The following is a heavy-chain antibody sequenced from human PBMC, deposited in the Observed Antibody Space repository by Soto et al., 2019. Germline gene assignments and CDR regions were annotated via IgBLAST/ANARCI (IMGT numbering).Heavy chain of an antibody. CDR2: INTGNGNR. CDR3: AKGSWKHYDSSGSKDYFDY. Sequence: ASVKVSCKASGYTFTSYAMHWVRQAPGQRLEWMGWINTGNGNRKYSQKFQGRVTISMDTSASTAYMELSSLRSEDTAVYYCAKGSWKHYDSSGSKDYFDYWGQGTLVTVSS. V-gene: IGHV1-3*04. J-gene: IGHJ4*02. CDR1: GYTFTSYA. D-gene: IGHD3-22*01.